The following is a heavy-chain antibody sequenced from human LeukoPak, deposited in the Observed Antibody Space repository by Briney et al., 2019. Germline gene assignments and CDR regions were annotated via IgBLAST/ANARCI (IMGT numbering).Heavy chain of an antibody. V-gene: IGHV3-7*01. CDR2: INKDENQK. CDR3: VRNRGWYALDM. J-gene: IGHJ3*02. D-gene: IGHD6-19*01. CDR1: RFTFSDYW. Sequence: SGGSLRLSCAASRFTFSDYWMTWVRQAPGQGLERVANINKDENQKQYVDSVKGRFTISRDNAKNSMYLQLNSLRAEDTGVYYCVRNRGWYALDMWGQGTMVTVSS.